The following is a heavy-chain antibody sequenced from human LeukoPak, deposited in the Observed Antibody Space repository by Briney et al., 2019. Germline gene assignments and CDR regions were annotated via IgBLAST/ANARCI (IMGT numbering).Heavy chain of an antibody. J-gene: IGHJ4*02. D-gene: IGHD1-26*01. Sequence: SETLSLTCDVSGHFFRRYWWGWVRQPAGKGLEWLGRIYATGSTKFNPSLKTRLTMSMDTSTNQFSLKLTSVTAADTAVYFCARQGYTASYYFLDSWSQGSLVTVSS. CDR3: ARQGYTASYYFLDS. CDR1: GHFFRRYW. CDR2: IYATGST. V-gene: IGHV4-4*07.